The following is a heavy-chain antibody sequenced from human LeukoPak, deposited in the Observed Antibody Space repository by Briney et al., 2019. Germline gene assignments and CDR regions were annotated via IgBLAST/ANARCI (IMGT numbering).Heavy chain of an antibody. V-gene: IGHV4-34*01. CDR1: GGSFSGCY. CDR2: IDHSGST. J-gene: IGHJ4*02. CDR3: ARIHYDYVWGSYRYNGVYYFDY. D-gene: IGHD3-16*02. Sequence: SETLSLTCAVYGGSFSGCYWSWIRQPPGKGLEWIGEIDHSGSTNYNPSLKSRVTISVDTSKNQFSLKLSSVTAADTAVYYCARIHYDYVWGSYRYNGVYYFDYWGQGTLVTVSS.